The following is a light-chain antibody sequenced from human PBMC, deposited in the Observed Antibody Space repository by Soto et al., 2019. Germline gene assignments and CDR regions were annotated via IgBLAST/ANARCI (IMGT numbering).Light chain of an antibody. V-gene: IGKV1-39*01. CDR2: AES. J-gene: IGKJ2*01. Sequence: DIQMTQSPCSLYASVEARVTITCRASQTISSNLNWYQQKPEKAHKLLIYAESSLRSVVTSRFSGSGSGTDFTLTISSLQPEDFASYYCQQSDSTPNTFGEGTKLEIK. CDR1: QTISSN. CDR3: QQSDSTPNT.